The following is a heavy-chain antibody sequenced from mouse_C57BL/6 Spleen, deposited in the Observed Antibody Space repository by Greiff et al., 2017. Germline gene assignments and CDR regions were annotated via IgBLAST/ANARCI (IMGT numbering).Heavy chain of an antibody. D-gene: IGHD2-5*01. CDR3: ARRGIGVTTGSYYFDY. V-gene: IGHV1-18*01. Sequence: VQLQQSGPELVKPGASVKIPCKASGYTFTDYNMDWVKQSHGKSLEWIGDINPNNGGTIYNQKFKGKATLTVDKSSSTAYMELRSLTSEDTAVYYCARRGIGVTTGSYYFDYWGQGTTLTVSS. CDR2: INPNNGGT. J-gene: IGHJ2*01. CDR1: GYTFTDYN.